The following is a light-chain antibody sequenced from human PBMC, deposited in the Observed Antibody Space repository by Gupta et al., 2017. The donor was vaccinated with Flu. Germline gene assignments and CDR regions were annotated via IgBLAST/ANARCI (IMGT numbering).Light chain of an antibody. CDR3: QQYNKWPPGA. V-gene: IGKV3-15*01. CDR1: QSVGTD. CDR2: GAA. J-gene: IGKJ4*01. Sequence: TLSASLGDSASLSVVASQSVGTDLAWYQQKPGQAPRLLIYGAATRDTGVPARFSGSGSRTEFTLTISSRQSEDFALYYCQQYNKWPPGAFGGGTKVE.